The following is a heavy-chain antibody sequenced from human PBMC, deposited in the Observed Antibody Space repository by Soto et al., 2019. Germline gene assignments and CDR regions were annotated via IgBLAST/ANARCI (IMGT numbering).Heavy chain of an antibody. CDR3: ASRVGATTGFDY. Sequence: GGSLRLSCAASGFTFSNAWMSWVRQAPGKGLEWVGRIKSKTDGGTTDYAAPVKGRFTISRDDSKNTLYLQMNSLKTEDTAVYYCASRVGATTGFDYWGQGTLVTAPQ. V-gene: IGHV3-15*01. J-gene: IGHJ4*02. D-gene: IGHD1-26*01. CDR1: GFTFSNAW. CDR2: IKSKTDGGTT.